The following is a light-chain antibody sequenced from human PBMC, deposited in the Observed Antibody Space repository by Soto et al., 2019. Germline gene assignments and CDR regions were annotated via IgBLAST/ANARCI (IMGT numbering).Light chain of an antibody. J-gene: IGLJ1*01. V-gene: IGLV2-8*01. CDR3: SSYAGFNNFYV. CDR1: SSDVGGYNH. CDR2: EVT. Sequence: QSVLTQPPSASETPGQIVTISRTGTSSDVGGYNHVSWYPQHPGKAPKLMIYEVTKPPSGGPDRFSGSKSGNTASLTVSGLQAEDEADYYCSSYAGFNNFYVFGTGTKVTVL.